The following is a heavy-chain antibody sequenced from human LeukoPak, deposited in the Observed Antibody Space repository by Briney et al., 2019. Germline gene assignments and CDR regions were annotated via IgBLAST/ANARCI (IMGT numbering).Heavy chain of an antibody. CDR1: GFTFSSYG. D-gene: IGHD2-15*01. Sequence: GRSLRLSCAASGFTFSSYGMHWVRQAPGKGLEWVAVISYDGSNKYYADSVKDRFTISRDNSKNTLYLQMNSLRAEDTAVYYCAKDLNLVAATGFDYWGQGTLVTVSS. CDR3: AKDLNLVAATGFDY. J-gene: IGHJ4*02. CDR2: ISYDGSNK. V-gene: IGHV3-30*18.